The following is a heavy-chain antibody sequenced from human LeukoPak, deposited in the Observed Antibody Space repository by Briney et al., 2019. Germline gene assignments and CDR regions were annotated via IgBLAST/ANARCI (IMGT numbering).Heavy chain of an antibody. V-gene: IGHV1-69*05. CDR3: ARAPFEYCSSTSCYLYYYYYHMDV. J-gene: IGHJ6*03. Sequence: ASVKVSCKASGGTFSSYAISWVRQAPGQRLEWMGGITPIFGTANYAQKFQGRVTITTDESTSTAYMELSSLRSEDTAVYYCARAPFEYCSSTSCYLYYYYYHMDVWGKGTTDTVSS. CDR1: GGTFSSYA. D-gene: IGHD2-2*01. CDR2: ITPIFGTA.